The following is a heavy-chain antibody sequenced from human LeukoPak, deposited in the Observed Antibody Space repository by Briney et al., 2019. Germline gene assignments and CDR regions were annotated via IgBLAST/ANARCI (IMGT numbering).Heavy chain of an antibody. Sequence: PGRSLRLSCAASGFTFSSYVMHWVRQAPGKGLEWVSSISSSSSYIYYADSVKGRFTISRDNAKNSLYLQMNSLRAEDTAVYYCARDTEVWELKRFDYWGQGTLVTVSS. J-gene: IGHJ4*02. CDR3: ARDTEVWELKRFDY. D-gene: IGHD3-16*01. CDR2: ISSSSSYI. V-gene: IGHV3-21*01. CDR1: GFTFSSYV.